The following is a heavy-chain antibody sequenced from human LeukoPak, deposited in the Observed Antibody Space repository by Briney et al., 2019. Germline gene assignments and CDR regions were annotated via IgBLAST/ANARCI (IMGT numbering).Heavy chain of an antibody. CDR2: IYPGDSDT. CDR3: ARRPLRSQNWFSP. V-gene: IGHV5-51*01. Sequence: GESLKISCKGSGDRFTNYWIGWVRQMPGKGLEWMGIIYPGDSDTRYSPSFQGQVTISADRATSTAYLQWSSLKASDSAMYYCARRPLRSQNWFSPWGQRTLVTVSS. J-gene: IGHJ5*02. D-gene: IGHD3-10*01. CDR1: GDRFTNYW.